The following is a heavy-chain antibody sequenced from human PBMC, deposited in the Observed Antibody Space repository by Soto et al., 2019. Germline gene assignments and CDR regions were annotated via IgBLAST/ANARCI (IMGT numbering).Heavy chain of an antibody. Sequence: SETLSLTCTVSGYSISNGGYYWSWIRQRPGEGLEWLGYIYYSGSTYYNPSLKSRPYISVDTSKNQFSLKVNSVTAADTAVYYCARTTDAFDIWGQGTMVTVSS. CDR1: GYSISNGGYY. CDR2: IYYSGST. D-gene: IGHD1-1*01. CDR3: ARTTDAFDI. J-gene: IGHJ3*02. V-gene: IGHV4-31*03.